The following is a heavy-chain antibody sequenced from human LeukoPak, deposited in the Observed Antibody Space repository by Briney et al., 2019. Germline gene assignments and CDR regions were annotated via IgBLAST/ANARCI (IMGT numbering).Heavy chain of an antibody. V-gene: IGHV4-61*02. Sequence: SETLSLTCTVSGGSISSGSYYWSWIRQPAGKGLEWIGRIYTSGSTNYNPSLKSRVTISVDTSKNQFSLKLSSVTAADTAVYYCARVATTCGDYPFDYWGQGTLVTVSS. CDR2: IYTSGST. J-gene: IGHJ4*02. CDR3: ARVATTCGDYPFDY. CDR1: GGSISSGSYY. D-gene: IGHD4-17*01.